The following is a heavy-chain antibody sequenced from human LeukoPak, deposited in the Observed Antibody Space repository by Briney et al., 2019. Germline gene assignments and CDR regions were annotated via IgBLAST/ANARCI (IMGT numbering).Heavy chain of an antibody. Sequence: GGSLRLSCAASGFTFSNHWMTWVRQAPGKGLEWVANIKQDGSEKYYVDSVKGRFTISRDNAKNSLYLQMNSLRAEDTAVYYCARSETTYYYDSSVYFYYYYGMDVWGQGTTVTVSS. CDR1: GFTFSNHW. CDR3: ARSETTYYYDSSVYFYYYYGMDV. CDR2: IKQDGSEK. D-gene: IGHD3-22*01. V-gene: IGHV3-7*01. J-gene: IGHJ6*02.